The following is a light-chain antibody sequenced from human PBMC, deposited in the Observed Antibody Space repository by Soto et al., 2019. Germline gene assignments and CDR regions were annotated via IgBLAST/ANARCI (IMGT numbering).Light chain of an antibody. CDR2: EVS. J-gene: IGLJ1*01. V-gene: IGLV2-14*01. CDR3: FSDTSCGTYV. Sequence: QSVLTQPASVSGSPGQSITISCTGTSSDVGNYKYVSWYQQHPGKAPKLMIYEVSNRPSGVSNRFSGSKSGNTASLTISGLQAEDETDYYCFSDTSCGTYVFGTGTKLTVL. CDR1: SSDVGNYKY.